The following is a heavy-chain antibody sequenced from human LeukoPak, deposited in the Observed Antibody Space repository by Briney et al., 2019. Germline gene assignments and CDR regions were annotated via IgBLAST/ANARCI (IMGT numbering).Heavy chain of an antibody. CDR2: ISSSSSYI. CDR3: ARILGGGYSSSWAPYYYYYMDV. V-gene: IGHV3-21*01. J-gene: IGHJ6*03. D-gene: IGHD6-13*01. CDR1: GFTFSSYS. Sequence: GGSLRLSCAASGFTFSSYSMNWVRQAPGKGLEWVSSISSSSSYIYYADSVKGRFTISRDNAKNSLYLQMNSLRAEDTAVYYCARILGGGYSSSWAPYYYYYMDVWGKGTTVTISS.